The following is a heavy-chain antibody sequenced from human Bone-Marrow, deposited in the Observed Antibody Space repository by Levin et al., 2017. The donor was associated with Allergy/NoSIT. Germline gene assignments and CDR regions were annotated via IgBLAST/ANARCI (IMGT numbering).Heavy chain of an antibody. CDR3: AKDFGGWVVDDYSDSDLRPGEAYYYYYGMDV. D-gene: IGHD2-8*02. CDR2: ISGSGGST. Sequence: GGSLRLSCAASGFTFSSYAMSWVRQAPGKGLEWVSAISGSGGSTYYADSVKGRFTISRDNSKNTLYLQMNSLRAEDTAVYYCAKDFGGWVVDDYSDSDLRPGEAYYYYYGMDVWGQGTTVTVSS. CDR1: GFTFSSYA. V-gene: IGHV3-23*01. J-gene: IGHJ6*02.